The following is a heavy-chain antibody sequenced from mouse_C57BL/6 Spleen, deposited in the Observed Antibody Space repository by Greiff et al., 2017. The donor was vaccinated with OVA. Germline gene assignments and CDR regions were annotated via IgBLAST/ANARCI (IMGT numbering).Heavy chain of an antibody. V-gene: IGHV5-4*03. CDR3: ARGGITTLYYYAMDY. D-gene: IGHD2-4*01. CDR1: GFTFSSYA. J-gene: IGHJ4*01. Sequence: EVKVVESGGGLVKPGGSLKLSCAASGFTFSSYAMSWVRQTPEKRLEWVATISDGGSYTYYPDNVKGRFTISRDNAKNNLYLQMSHLKSEDTAMYYCARGGITTLYYYAMDYWGQGTSVTVSS. CDR2: ISDGGSYT.